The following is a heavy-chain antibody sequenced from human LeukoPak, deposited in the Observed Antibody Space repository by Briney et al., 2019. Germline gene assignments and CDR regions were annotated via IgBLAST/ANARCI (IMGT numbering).Heavy chain of an antibody. V-gene: IGHV3-30*03. CDR2: ISYDGSNK. J-gene: IGHJ4*02. D-gene: IGHD6-13*01. CDR3: ARLGAAADPLSFDY. Sequence: PGGSLRLSCAASGFTLSSYSMNWVRQAPGKGLEWVAVISYDGSNKYYADSVKGRFTISRDNSKNTLYLQMNSLRAEDTAVYYCARLGAAADPLSFDYWGQGTLVTVSS. CDR1: GFTLSSYS.